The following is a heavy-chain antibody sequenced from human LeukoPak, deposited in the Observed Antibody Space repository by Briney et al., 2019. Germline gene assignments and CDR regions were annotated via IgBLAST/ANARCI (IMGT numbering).Heavy chain of an antibody. CDR1: GGSISSGGYY. D-gene: IGHD2-2*02. CDR2: IYYSGST. Sequence: SQTLSLTCTVSGGSISSGGYYWSWIRQPPGKGLEWIGYIYYSGSTNNNPSLKSRVTISVDTSKNQFSLKLSSVTAADTAVYYCARVYEALDAFDIWGQGTMVTVSS. CDR3: ARVYEALDAFDI. J-gene: IGHJ3*02. V-gene: IGHV4-61*08.